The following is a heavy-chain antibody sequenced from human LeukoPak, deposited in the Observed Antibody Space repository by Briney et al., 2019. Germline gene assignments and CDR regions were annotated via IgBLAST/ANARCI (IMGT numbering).Heavy chain of an antibody. CDR1: GFTFSSFW. CDR2: INPDGSYT. D-gene: IGHD3-10*01. V-gene: IGHV3-74*01. J-gene: IGHJ4*02. Sequence: PGGSLRLSCSASGFTFSSFWMHWVRQAPGRGLVWVSRINPDGSYTTCADSVKGRFTISRDNAKNTAYPQMNSLRAEDTAVYYCARDLRSGDHWGQGTLVTVSS. CDR3: ARDLRSGDH.